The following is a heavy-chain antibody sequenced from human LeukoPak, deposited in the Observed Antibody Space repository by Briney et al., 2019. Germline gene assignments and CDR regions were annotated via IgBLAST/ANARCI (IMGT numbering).Heavy chain of an antibody. Sequence: ASVKVSCKASGYTFTGYYMHWVRQAPGQGLEWMGWINPNSGGTNYAQKFQGRVTMTRDTSISTAYMELSRLRSDDTAVYYCARGHCSSTSCYRNAFDIWGQGTMVTVSS. CDR1: GYTFTGYY. D-gene: IGHD2-2*01. CDR2: INPNSGGT. CDR3: ARGHCSSTSCYRNAFDI. V-gene: IGHV1-2*02. J-gene: IGHJ3*02.